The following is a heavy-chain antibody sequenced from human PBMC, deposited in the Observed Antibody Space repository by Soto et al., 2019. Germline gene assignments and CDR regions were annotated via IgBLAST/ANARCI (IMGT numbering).Heavy chain of an antibody. J-gene: IGHJ5*02. V-gene: IGHV3-48*01. D-gene: IGHD5-12*01. CDR1: GFTFSSYS. CDR2: ISSSSSTI. Sequence: EVQLVESGGGLVQPGGSLRLSCAASGFTFSSYSMNWVRQAPGKGLEWVSYISSSSSTIYYADSVKGRFTISRDNAKNSLYLQMNSLRAEDTAVYYCAAEATILNWFDPWGQGTLVTVAS. CDR3: AAEATILNWFDP.